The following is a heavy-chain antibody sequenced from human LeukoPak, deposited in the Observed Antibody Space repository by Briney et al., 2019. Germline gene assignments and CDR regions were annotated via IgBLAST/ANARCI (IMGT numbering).Heavy chain of an antibody. CDR1: GGSFSGYY. CDR3: ARVDCSGGSCYPGRWFDP. Sequence: PETLSLTCAVYGGSFSGYYWSWIRQPLRKGVEWIGDINHSGSTTYNPSLKSRVTISVDTSKNQFSLKLSSVTAADTAVYYCARVDCSGGSCYPGRWFDPWGQGTLVTVSS. V-gene: IGHV4-34*01. CDR2: INHSGST. J-gene: IGHJ5*02. D-gene: IGHD2-15*01.